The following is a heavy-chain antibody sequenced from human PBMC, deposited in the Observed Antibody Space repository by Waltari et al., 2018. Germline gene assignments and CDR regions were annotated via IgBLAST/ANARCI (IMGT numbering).Heavy chain of an antibody. CDR2: IIPTFGTA. Sequence: QVQLVQSGAEVKKPGSSVKVSCKASGGTFSSYAISWVRQAPGQGVEWMGRIIPTFGTANYDQKFQGRVTITADKSISTAYLQWSSLKASDTAMYYCARQYKGQLVNWFDPWGQGTLVTVSS. CDR3: ARQYKGQLVNWFDP. V-gene: IGHV1-69*08. D-gene: IGHD6-13*01. J-gene: IGHJ5*02. CDR1: GGTFSSYA.